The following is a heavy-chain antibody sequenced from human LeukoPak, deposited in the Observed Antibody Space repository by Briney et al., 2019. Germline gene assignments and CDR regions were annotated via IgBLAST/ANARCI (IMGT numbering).Heavy chain of an antibody. CDR1: SGSISSYY. V-gene: IGHV4-59*01. CDR2: IYYSGST. D-gene: IGHD1-26*01. CDR3: ARVLQVGARYGRYFDY. Sequence: PSETLSLTCTVSSGSISSYYWSWIRQPPGKGLEWIGYIYYSGSTNYNPSLKSRVTISVDTSKNQFSLKLSSVTAADTAVYYCARVLQVGARYGRYFDYWGQGTLVTVSS. J-gene: IGHJ4*02.